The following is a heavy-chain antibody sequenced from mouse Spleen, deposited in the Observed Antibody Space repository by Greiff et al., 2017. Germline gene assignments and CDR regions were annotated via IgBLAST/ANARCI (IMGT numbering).Heavy chain of an antibody. Sequence: EVQLVESGGGLVKLGGSLKLSCAASGFTFSSYAMSWVRQTPEKRLEWVATISSGGGNTYYPDSVKGRFTISRDNAKNTLYLQMSSLKSEDTAMYYCARLYGNYPFAYWGQGTLVTVSA. V-gene: IGHV5-9-3*01. D-gene: IGHD2-1*01. J-gene: IGHJ3*01. CDR1: GFTFSSYA. CDR3: ARLYGNYPFAY. CDR2: ISSGGGNT.